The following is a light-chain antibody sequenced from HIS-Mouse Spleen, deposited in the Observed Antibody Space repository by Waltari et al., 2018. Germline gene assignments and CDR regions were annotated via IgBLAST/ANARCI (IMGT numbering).Light chain of an antibody. CDR3: SSYTSSSTLV. Sequence: QSALTQPASVSGSPGQSITIACTRTSSDDVGYHSVSWYQPHPGKAPKLMIYEFSNRPSGVSNRFSGSKSGNTASLTISGLQAEDEADYYCSSYTSSSTLVFGTGTKVTVL. CDR2: EFS. CDR1: SSDDVGYHS. V-gene: IGLV2-14*01. J-gene: IGLJ1*01.